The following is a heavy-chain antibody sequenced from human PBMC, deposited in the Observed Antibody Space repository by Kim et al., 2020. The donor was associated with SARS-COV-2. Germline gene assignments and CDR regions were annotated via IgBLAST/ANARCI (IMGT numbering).Heavy chain of an antibody. V-gene: IGHV1-69*13. CDR2: IIPIFGTA. J-gene: IGHJ6*02. CDR1: GGTFSSYA. CDR3: ARDLSAYYGDYGVYYYYGMDV. Sequence: SVKVSCKASGGTFSSYAISWVRQAPGQGLEWMGGIIPIFGTANYAQKFQGRVTITADESTSTAYMELSSLRSEDTAVYYCARDLSAYYGDYGVYYYYGMDVWGQGTTVTVSS. D-gene: IGHD4-17*01.